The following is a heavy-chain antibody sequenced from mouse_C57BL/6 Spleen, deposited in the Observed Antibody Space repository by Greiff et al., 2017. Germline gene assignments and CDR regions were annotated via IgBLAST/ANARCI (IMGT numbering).Heavy chain of an antibody. D-gene: IGHD1-1*01. Sequence: QVHVKQPGAELVRPGTSVKLSCKASGYTFTSYWMHWVKQRPGQGLEWIGVIDPSDSYTNYNQKFKGKATLTVDTSSSTAYMQLSSLTSEDSAVYYCARNYYGSSFLMDYWGQGTSVTVSS. CDR3: ARNYYGSSFLMDY. J-gene: IGHJ4*01. CDR2: IDPSDSYT. CDR1: GYTFTSYW. V-gene: IGHV1-59*01.